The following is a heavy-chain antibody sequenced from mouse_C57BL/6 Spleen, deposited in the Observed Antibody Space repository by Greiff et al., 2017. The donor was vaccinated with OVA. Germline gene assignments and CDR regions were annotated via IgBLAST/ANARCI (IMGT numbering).Heavy chain of an antibody. V-gene: IGHV6-6*01. CDR1: GFTFSDAW. J-gene: IGHJ2*01. Sequence: EVKVEESGGGLVQPGGSMKLSCAASGFTFSDAWMDWVRQSPEKGLEWVAEIRNKANNHATYYAESVKGRFTISRDDSKSSVYLQMNSLRAEDTGIYYCTRLGPTVYFDYWGQGTTLTVSS. D-gene: IGHD1-1*01. CDR3: TRLGPTVYFDY. CDR2: IRNKANNHAT.